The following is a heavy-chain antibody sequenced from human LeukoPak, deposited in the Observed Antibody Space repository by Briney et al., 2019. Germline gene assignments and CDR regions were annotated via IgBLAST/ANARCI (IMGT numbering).Heavy chain of an antibody. CDR2: ISYDGSNK. J-gene: IGHJ4*02. CDR1: RFTFYGFV. Sequence: PAVSLTLSCAASRFTFYGFVRLWLPQAPGKGLVWVAVISYDGSNKYHAHPVKGRFTLYRDNSKNTLYPQKNRLRAEDKAVYHCARGGVSSYYGDYWGGGTVLSVFS. CDR3: ARGGVSSYYGDY. D-gene: IGHD3-22*01. V-gene: IGHV3-30*03.